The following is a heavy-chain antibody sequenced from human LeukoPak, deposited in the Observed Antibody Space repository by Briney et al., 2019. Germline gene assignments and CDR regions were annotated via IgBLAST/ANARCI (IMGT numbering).Heavy chain of an antibody. CDR1: GFTFTNNP. CDR3: ATTKQARRYFDY. J-gene: IGHJ4*02. CDR2: ISGSGGNT. D-gene: IGHD1-1*01. V-gene: IGHV3-23*01. Sequence: GGSLRLSCVGSGFTFTNNPLSWVRQAPGKGLEWVSAISGSGGNTYYADSVRGRFTISRDNSKNTLFLQMNTLRADDTAVYYCATTKQARRYFDYWGQGTLVTVSS.